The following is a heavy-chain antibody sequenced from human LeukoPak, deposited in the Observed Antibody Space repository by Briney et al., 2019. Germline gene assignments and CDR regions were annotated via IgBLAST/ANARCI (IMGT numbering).Heavy chain of an antibody. Sequence: SETLSLTCTVSGGSISSYYWSWIRQPPGKGLEWIGYIYYSGSTNHNPSLKSRVTISVDTSKNQFSLKLSSVTAADTAVYYCARMSGDYGGTFDYWGQGTLVTVSS. CDR1: GGSISSYY. D-gene: IGHD4-17*01. J-gene: IGHJ4*02. CDR3: ARMSGDYGGTFDY. V-gene: IGHV4-59*01. CDR2: IYYSGST.